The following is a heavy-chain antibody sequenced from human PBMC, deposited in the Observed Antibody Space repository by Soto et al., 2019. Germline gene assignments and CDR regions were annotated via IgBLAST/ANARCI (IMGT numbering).Heavy chain of an antibody. CDR3: ARDRDYYDSSGLPGGY. Sequence: ASVKVSCKASGYTFTGYYMHWVRQAPGQGLEWMGIINPSGGSTSYAQKFQGRVTMTRDTSTSTVYMELSSLRSEDTAVYYCARDRDYYDSSGLPGGYWGQGTLVTVSS. J-gene: IGHJ4*02. CDR2: INPSGGST. V-gene: IGHV1-46*01. CDR1: GYTFTGYY. D-gene: IGHD3-22*01.